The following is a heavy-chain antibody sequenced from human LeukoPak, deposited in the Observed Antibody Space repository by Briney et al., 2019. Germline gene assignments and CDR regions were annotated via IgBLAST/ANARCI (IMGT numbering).Heavy chain of an antibody. CDR1: GYTFTSYA. CDR2: INAGNGNT. J-gene: IGHJ4*02. Sequence: GASVKVSCKASGYTFTSYAMHWVRQAPGQRLEWMGWINAGNGNTKYSQKFQGRVTITRDTSASTAYMELSSLRSEDTAVYYCATLPPYSSGWYGGYFDYWGQGTLVTVSS. V-gene: IGHV1-3*01. D-gene: IGHD6-19*01. CDR3: ATLPPYSSGWYGGYFDY.